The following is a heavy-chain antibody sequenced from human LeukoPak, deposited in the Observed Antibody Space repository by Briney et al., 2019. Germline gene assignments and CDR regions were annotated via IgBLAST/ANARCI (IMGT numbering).Heavy chain of an antibody. D-gene: IGHD4-11*01. Sequence: SGTLSLTCAVSGGSISSSNWWSWVRQPPGKGLEWIGEIYHSGSTNYSPSLKSRVTISVDKSKNQFSLNLSSVTAADTAVYYCARSYSNYVHWYFDLWGRGALVTVSS. J-gene: IGHJ2*01. CDR3: ARSYSNYVHWYFDL. V-gene: IGHV4-4*02. CDR1: GGSISSSNW. CDR2: IYHSGST.